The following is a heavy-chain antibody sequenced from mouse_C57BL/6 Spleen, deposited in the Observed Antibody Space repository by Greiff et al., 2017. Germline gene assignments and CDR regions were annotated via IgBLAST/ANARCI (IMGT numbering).Heavy chain of an antibody. Sequence: EVKLQQSGPELVKPGASVKISCKASGYTFTDYYMNWVKQSHGKSLEWIGDINPNNGGTSYNQKFKGKATLTVDKSSSTAYMELRSLTSEDSAVYYCAGWLLRYFDVWGTGTTVTVSS. J-gene: IGHJ1*03. V-gene: IGHV1-26*01. D-gene: IGHD2-3*01. CDR2: INPNNGGT. CDR3: AGWLLRYFDV. CDR1: GYTFTDYY.